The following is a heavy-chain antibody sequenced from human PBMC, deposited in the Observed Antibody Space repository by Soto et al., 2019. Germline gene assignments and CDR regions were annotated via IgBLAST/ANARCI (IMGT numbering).Heavy chain of an antibody. D-gene: IGHD3-16*01. CDR3: AKSLGGVSPDRLSY. Sequence: GSLRLSCAASGFTFSVASMNWVRQAPGKGLEWLSSISGTSDYISYADSVKGRFTISRDNAENSLYLQMNSLRAEDTAVYYCAKSLGGVSPDRLSYWGEALLVTVSS. J-gene: IGHJ4*02. CDR2: ISGTSDYI. CDR1: GFTFSVAS. V-gene: IGHV3-21*04.